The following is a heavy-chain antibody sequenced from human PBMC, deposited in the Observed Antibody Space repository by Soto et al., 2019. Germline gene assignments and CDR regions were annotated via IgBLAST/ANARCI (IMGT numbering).Heavy chain of an antibody. CDR2: ISAYNGNT. CDR3: ARDLRYCTNGVCYTPGCANI. D-gene: IGHD2-8*01. V-gene: IGHV1-18*01. J-gene: IGHJ3*02. CDR1: GYTFTSYG. Sequence: ASVKVSCKASGYTFTSYGISWVRQAPGQGLEWMGWISAYNGNTNYAQKLQGRVTMTTDTSTSTAYMELRSLRSDDTAVYYCARDLRYCTNGVCYTPGCANIWGQGTMVTVSS.